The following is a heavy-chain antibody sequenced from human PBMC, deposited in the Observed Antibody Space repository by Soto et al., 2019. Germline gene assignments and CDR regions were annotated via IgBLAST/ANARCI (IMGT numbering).Heavy chain of an antibody. Sequence: PSETLSLTCSVSGGSISSGGYYWSWIRQHPGKGLEWIGYIYYSGSTYYNPSLKSRVTISVDTSKNQFSLKLSSVTAADTAVYYCARDGYGDYDLVAFDIWGQGTMVTVSS. D-gene: IGHD4-17*01. CDR3: ARDGYGDYDLVAFDI. CDR2: IYYSGST. CDR1: GGSISSGGYY. V-gene: IGHV4-31*03. J-gene: IGHJ3*02.